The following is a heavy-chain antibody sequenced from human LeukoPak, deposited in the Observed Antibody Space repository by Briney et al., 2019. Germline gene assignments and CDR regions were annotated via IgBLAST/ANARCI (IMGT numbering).Heavy chain of an antibody. CDR1: GYTFTSYG. Sequence: ASVKVSCKASGYTFTSYGISWVRQAPGQGLEWMGWISAYNGNTNYAQKLQGRVTMTTDTSTSTAYMELRSLRSDDTAVYYCARVWGYSSPSPEFDYWGQGTLVTVSS. J-gene: IGHJ4*02. CDR2: ISAYNGNT. V-gene: IGHV1-18*01. CDR3: ARVWGYSSPSPEFDY. D-gene: IGHD6-6*01.